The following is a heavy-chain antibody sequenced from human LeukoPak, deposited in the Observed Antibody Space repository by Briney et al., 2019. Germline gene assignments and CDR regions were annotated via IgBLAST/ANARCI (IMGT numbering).Heavy chain of an antibody. CDR1: GFTFSSNS. Sequence: PGGSLRLSCAASGFTFSSNSMTWVRQTPGKGLEWVSGISGSGDSTFYADSVKGRFTISRDNSRNTLYLQMSNLRPEDTAVYYCTKWSGFGDDWGQGTLVTVSS. D-gene: IGHD3-10*01. J-gene: IGHJ4*02. CDR3: TKWSGFGDD. V-gene: IGHV3-23*01. CDR2: ISGSGDST.